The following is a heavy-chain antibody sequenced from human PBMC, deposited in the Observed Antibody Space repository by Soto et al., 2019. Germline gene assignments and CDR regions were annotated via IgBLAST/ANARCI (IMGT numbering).Heavy chain of an antibody. CDR3: ASRVGAVDY. CDR1: GFTFSSFV. J-gene: IGHJ4*02. CDR2: IYHDGSNK. Sequence: QVQLVESGGGGVQPGRPLRLSCATSGFTFSSFVMHWVRQAPGKGLEWVAVIYHDGSNKYYADSVKGRFTISRDNSKSTRYLQMNSLRAEDTAVYYCASRVGAVDYWGQGTLGTVSS. D-gene: IGHD3-16*01. V-gene: IGHV3-33*01.